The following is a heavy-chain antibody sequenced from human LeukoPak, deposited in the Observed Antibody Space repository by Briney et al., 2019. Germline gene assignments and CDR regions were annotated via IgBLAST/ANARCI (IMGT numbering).Heavy chain of an antibody. V-gene: IGHV1-2*02. CDR3: ARSVGLRDAFDI. J-gene: IGHJ3*02. D-gene: IGHD1-26*01. Sequence: ASVKVSCKASGYTFTGYYMHWVRQAPGQGLEWMGWINPNSGGTNYAQKFQGRATMTRDTSISTAYMELSRLRSDDTAVYYCARSVGLRDAFDIWGQGTMVTVSS. CDR1: GYTFTGYY. CDR2: INPNSGGT.